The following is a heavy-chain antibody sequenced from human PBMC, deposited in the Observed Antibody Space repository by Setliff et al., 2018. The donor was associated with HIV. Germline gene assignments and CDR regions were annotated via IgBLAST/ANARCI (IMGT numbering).Heavy chain of an antibody. V-gene: IGHV1-69*10. CDR2: IVPILGIA. Sequence: SVKVSCKASGGTFSNYAISWVRQAPGQGLEWMGAIVPILGIANSAQKFQGRVTITTDESTNTAYMELSSLRSEDTAVYYCARIPTGGAFDIWGQGTVVTVPS. J-gene: IGHJ3*02. CDR3: ARIPTGGAFDI. D-gene: IGHD7-27*01. CDR1: GGTFSNYA.